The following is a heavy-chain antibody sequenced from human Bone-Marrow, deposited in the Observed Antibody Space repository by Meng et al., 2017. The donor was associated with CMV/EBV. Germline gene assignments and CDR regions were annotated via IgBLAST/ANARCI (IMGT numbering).Heavy chain of an antibody. CDR2: INHSGST. J-gene: IGHJ6*02. CDR1: GGSISSYY. D-gene: IGHD2-2*02. Sequence: GSLRLSCTVSGGSISSYYWSWIRQPPGKGLEWIGEINHSGSTNYNPSLKSRVTISVDTSKNQFSLKLSSVTAADTAVYYCARGGVPAAILYYYYYYGMDVWGQGTTVTVSS. CDR3: ARGGVPAAILYYYYYYGMDV. V-gene: IGHV4-34*01.